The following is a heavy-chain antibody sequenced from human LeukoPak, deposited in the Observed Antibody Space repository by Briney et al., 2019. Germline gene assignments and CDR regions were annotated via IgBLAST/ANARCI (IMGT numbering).Heavy chain of an antibody. V-gene: IGHV4-39*07. J-gene: IGHJ4*02. D-gene: IGHD6-13*01. CDR1: GGSISSSSYY. CDR3: ARGRGSSWYYFDS. Sequence: SETLSLTCTVSGGSISSSSYYWGWIRQPPGKGLEWIGSIYSGGSSYYNPSLKSRVSISVDTSNNQFSLKVNSVTAADTAVYYCARGRGSSWYYFDSWGQGTLVTVSS. CDR2: IYSGGSS.